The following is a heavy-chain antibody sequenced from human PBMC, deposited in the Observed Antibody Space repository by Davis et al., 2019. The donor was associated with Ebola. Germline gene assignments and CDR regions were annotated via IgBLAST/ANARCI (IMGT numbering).Heavy chain of an antibody. J-gene: IGHJ5*02. Sequence: GESLKISCAASGFTFSSYAMSWVRQAPGKGLEWVSAISGSGGSTYYADSVKGRFTISRDNSKNTLSLQMNSLRVDDTAVYYCAREDSSSYHGNWFDPWGQGTLVTVSS. CDR1: GFTFSSYA. V-gene: IGHV3-23*01. CDR2: ISGSGGST. CDR3: AREDSSSYHGNWFDP. D-gene: IGHD6-13*01.